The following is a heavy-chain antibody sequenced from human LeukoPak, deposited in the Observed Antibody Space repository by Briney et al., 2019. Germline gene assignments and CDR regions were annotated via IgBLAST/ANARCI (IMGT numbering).Heavy chain of an antibody. CDR1: GFTFSSYW. CDR3: TRDLMDYDVSTGLHHYYMDV. J-gene: IGHJ6*01. Sequence: PGGSLRLSCVASGFTFSSYWMHWVRQDPRKGLVWVSRINGDGRNINYADSVRGRFTISRDNAKNTLYLQMNTLRVEDTAVYYCTRDLMDYDVSTGLHHYYMDVXXXGXTVTVSS. D-gene: IGHD3-9*01. CDR2: INGDGRNI. V-gene: IGHV3-74*01.